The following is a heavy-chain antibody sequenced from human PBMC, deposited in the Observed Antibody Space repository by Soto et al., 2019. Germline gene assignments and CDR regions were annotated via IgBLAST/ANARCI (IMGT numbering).Heavy chain of an antibody. J-gene: IGHJ6*02. V-gene: IGHV4-61*05. Sequence: SETLSLTCTVSGDSISNKNYHWGWTRQPPXKGLEWIGYIYYSGSTNYNPSLKSRVTISVDTSKNQFSLKLSSVTAADTAVYYCARTATWNGGNYYYYGMDVWGQGTTVTVSS. CDR1: GDSISNKNYH. D-gene: IGHD1-1*01. CDR2: IYYSGST. CDR3: ARTATWNGGNYYYYGMDV.